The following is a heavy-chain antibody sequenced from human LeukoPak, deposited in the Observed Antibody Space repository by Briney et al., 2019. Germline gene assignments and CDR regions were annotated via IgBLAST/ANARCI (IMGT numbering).Heavy chain of an antibody. D-gene: IGHD6-6*01. J-gene: IGHJ4*02. CDR1: GFSFSAYW. CDR2: INQDGSEK. V-gene: IGHV3-7*01. CDR3: LVRNSSSSFDY. Sequence: GGSLRLSCAASGFSFSAYWMHWVRQAPGKGLEWVANINQDGSEKYYVDSVKGRFTISRDNARNSLYLQMNSLRAEDTAIYYCLVRNSSSSFDYWGQGSLVAVSS.